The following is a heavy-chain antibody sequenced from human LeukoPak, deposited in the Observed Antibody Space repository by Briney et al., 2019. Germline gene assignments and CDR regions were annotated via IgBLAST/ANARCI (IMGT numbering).Heavy chain of an antibody. J-gene: IGHJ3*02. Sequence: GGSLRLSCAASGFTFSSYAMSWVRQAPGKGLEWVSAISGSGGSTYYADSVKGRFTISRDNSKNTLYLQMNSLRAEDTAVYYCAKEYYYGSGSASLGAFDIWGQGTMVTVSS. CDR3: AKEYYYGSGSASLGAFDI. D-gene: IGHD3-10*01. CDR2: ISGSGGST. CDR1: GFTFSSYA. V-gene: IGHV3-23*01.